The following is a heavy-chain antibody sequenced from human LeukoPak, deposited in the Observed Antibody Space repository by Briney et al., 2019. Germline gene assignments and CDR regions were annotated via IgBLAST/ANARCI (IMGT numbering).Heavy chain of an antibody. Sequence: SVKVSCKASGGTFSSYAISWVRQAPGQGLEWMGGIIPIFGTANYAQKFQGRVTITTDESTSTAYMELSSLRSEDTAVYYCARAGAAAGSFLDYWGQGTLVAVSS. CDR1: GGTFSSYA. J-gene: IGHJ4*02. D-gene: IGHD6-13*01. CDR2: IIPIFGTA. V-gene: IGHV1-69*05. CDR3: ARAGAAAGSFLDY.